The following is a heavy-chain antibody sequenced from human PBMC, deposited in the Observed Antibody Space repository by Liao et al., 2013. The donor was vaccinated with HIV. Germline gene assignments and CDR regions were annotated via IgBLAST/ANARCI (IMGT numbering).Heavy chain of an antibody. V-gene: IGHV4-34*01. J-gene: IGHJ3*02. D-gene: IGHD3-10*01. CDR3: ARDPGQGAFDI. Sequence: QVQLQQWGAGLLKPSETLSLTCAVYGGSFSDYNWSWIRQAPGKGLEWIGEINDRGSTNDNPSLKSRVTISVDTSKNQFSLKMSLVTAADTAVYYCARDPGQGAFDIWGQGTMVTVSS. CDR1: GGSFSDYN. CDR2: INDRGST.